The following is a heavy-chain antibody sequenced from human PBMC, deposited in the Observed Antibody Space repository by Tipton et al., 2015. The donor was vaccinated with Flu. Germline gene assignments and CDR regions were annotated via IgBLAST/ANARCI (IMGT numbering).Heavy chain of an antibody. D-gene: IGHD4-11*01. CDR1: GESFRGSY. V-gene: IGHV4-34*01. CDR2: IDHSGST. CDR3: ARRDYSNYVSDPKNCFDP. J-gene: IGHJ5*02. Sequence: TLSLTCVVYGESFRGSYWSWIRQPPGKGLEWIGEIDHSGSTNNNPSLKSRVTISINTSKNQFSLKVFSVTAADTAVYYCARRDYSNYVSDPKNCFDPWGQGTLVTVSS.